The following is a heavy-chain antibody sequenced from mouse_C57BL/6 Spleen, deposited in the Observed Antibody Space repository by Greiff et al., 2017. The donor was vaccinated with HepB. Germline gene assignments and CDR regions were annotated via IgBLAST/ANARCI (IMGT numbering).Heavy chain of an antibody. D-gene: IGHD2-2*01. V-gene: IGHV1-7*01. CDR2: INPSSGYT. CDR1: GYTFTSYW. J-gene: IGHJ1*03. Sequence: VQLQQSGAELAKPGASVKLSCKASGYTFTSYWMHWVKQRPGQGLEWIGYINPSSGYTKYNQKVKDKATLTADKSSSTAYMQLSSLTYEDSAVYYGASHGYDGDWYFDVWGTGTTVTVSS. CDR3: ASHGYDGDWYFDV.